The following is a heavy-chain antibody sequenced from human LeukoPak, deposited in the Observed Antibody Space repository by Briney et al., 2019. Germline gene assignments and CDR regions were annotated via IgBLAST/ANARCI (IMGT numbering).Heavy chain of an antibody. CDR2: ISYDGSNK. J-gene: IGHJ3*02. CDR3: ARDDPEELREAFDI. D-gene: IGHD1-7*01. Sequence: PGGSLRLSCAASGFTFSSYAMHWVRQAPGKGLEWVAVISYDGSNKYYADSVKGRFTISRDNSKNTLYLQMNSLRAEDTAVYYCARDDPEELREAFDIWGQGTMVTVSS. CDR1: GFTFSSYA. V-gene: IGHV3-30-3*01.